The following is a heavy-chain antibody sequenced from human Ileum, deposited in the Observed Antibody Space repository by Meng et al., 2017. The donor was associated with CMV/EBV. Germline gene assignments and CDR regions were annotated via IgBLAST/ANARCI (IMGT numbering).Heavy chain of an antibody. CDR1: GGSFSDHY. CDR2: INHIGST. Sequence: CAVYGGSFSDHYWTWIRQPSGKGLEWIGEINHIGSTNYNPSLKSRVTMSVDTSTNQFSLKVTSMTAADTAVYYCARGEYSTSWRLVYWGQGTLVTVSS. D-gene: IGHD6-13*01. J-gene: IGHJ4*02. V-gene: IGHV4-34*01. CDR3: ARGEYSTSWRLVY.